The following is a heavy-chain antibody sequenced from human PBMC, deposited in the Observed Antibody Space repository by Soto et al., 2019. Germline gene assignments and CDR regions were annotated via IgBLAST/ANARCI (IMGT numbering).Heavy chain of an antibody. CDR1: GLTFSTYA. D-gene: IGHD5-12*01. CDR2: IGGSGTGGRT. J-gene: IGHJ6*02. V-gene: IGHV3-23*01. Sequence: EVHLLESGGDLVQPGGSLRLSCTASGLTFSTYAMSWVRQAPGKGLEWVSAIGGSGTGGRTYYADSVKGRFTISRDNSKTTVYLQMNSLRADDTAVYYGAKSPGGLDGYNSDYYGMDVWGQGTTVTVSS. CDR3: AKSPGGLDGYNSDYYGMDV.